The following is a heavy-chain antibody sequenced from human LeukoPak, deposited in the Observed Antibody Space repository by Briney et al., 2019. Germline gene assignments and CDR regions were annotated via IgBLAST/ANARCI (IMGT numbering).Heavy chain of an antibody. CDR2: IYHSGSP. J-gene: IGHJ1*01. CDR1: GGSISSGGYS. V-gene: IGHV4-30-2*01. CDR3: ARASTYYYDSSGYYYGVYFQH. D-gene: IGHD3-22*01. Sequence: SETLSLTCAVSGGSISSGGYSWSWIRQPPGKGLEWIGYIYHSGSPYYNPSLKSRVTISVDRSKNQFSLKLSSVTAADTAVYYCARASTYYYDSSGYYYGVYFQHWGQGTLVTVTS.